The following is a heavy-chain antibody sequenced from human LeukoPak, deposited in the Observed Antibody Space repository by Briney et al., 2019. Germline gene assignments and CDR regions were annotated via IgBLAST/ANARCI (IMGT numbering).Heavy chain of an antibody. CDR2: IKRDGSEK. D-gene: IGHD3-10*01. Sequence: GGSLRLSCAASGFTFSSYWMSWVRQAPGKGLEWVANIKRDGSEKYYVDSVKGRFTISRDNAKNSLYLQMNSLRAEDTAVYYCARDFRMVRGVIDYWGQGTLVTVSS. J-gene: IGHJ4*02. CDR1: GFTFSSYW. V-gene: IGHV3-7*01. CDR3: ARDFRMVRGVIDY.